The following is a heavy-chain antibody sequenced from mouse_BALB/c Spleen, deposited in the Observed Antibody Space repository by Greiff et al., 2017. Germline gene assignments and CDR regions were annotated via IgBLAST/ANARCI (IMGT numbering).Heavy chain of an antibody. Sequence: ESGPGLVKPSQSLSLTCTVTGYSITSDYAWNWIRQFPGNKLEWMGYISYSGSTSYNPSLKSRISITRDTSKNQFFLQLNSVTTEDTATYYCAREENGLYAMDYWGQGTSVTVSS. J-gene: IGHJ4*01. CDR2: ISYSGST. CDR1: GYSITSDYA. CDR3: AREENGLYAMDY. V-gene: IGHV3-2*02.